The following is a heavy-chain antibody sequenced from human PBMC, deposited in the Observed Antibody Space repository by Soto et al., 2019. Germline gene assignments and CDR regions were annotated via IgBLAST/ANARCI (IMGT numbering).Heavy chain of an antibody. J-gene: IGHJ4*02. D-gene: IGHD3-10*01. CDR1: GFTFGVYA. V-gene: IGHV3-49*03. CDR3: TRFGVSGY. CDR2: IRSKAYGGTT. Sequence: GGSLRLSCTASGFTFGVYAMSWFRQAPGKGLEWVGFIRSKAYGGTTEYAASVKGRFTISRDDSKSIAYLQMNSLKTEDTAVYYCTRFGVSGYWGQGTLVTVSS.